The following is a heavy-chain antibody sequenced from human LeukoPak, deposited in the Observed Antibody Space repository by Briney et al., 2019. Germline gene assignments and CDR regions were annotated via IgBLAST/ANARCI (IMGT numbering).Heavy chain of an antibody. CDR3: AKGKDC. Sequence: PGGSLRLSCAASGFTVSDNYTSWVRQAPGKGLEWVSAISGGGSTYYADSVKGRFIISRDNSKNTVYLQLNSLRADDTAVYYCAKGKDCWGQGTLVTVSS. J-gene: IGHJ4*02. CDR2: ISGGGST. V-gene: IGHV3-53*01. CDR1: GFTVSDNY.